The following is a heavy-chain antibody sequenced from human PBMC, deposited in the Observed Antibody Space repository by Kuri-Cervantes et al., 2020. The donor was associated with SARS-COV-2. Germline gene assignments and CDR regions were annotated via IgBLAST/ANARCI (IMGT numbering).Heavy chain of an antibody. CDR3: ARESSSSWYWFDP. CDR2: IYYSGST. Sequence: SETLSLTCTVSGGSISSYYWCWIRQPPGKGLEWIGYIYYSGSTNYNPSLKSRVTISVDTSKNQFSLKLSSVTAADTAVYHCARESSSSWYWFDPWGQGTLVTVSS. J-gene: IGHJ5*02. CDR1: GGSISSYY. D-gene: IGHD6-13*01. V-gene: IGHV4-59*12.